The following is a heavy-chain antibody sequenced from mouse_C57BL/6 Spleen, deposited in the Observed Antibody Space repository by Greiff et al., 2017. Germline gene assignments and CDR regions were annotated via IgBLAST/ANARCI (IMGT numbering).Heavy chain of an antibody. CDR3: ACYDGYWAWFAY. D-gene: IGHD2-3*01. CDR2: INPSNGGT. Sequence: QVQLQQPGTELVKPGASVKLSCKASGYTFTSYWMHWVKQRPGQGLEWIGNINPSNGGTNYNEKFKSKATLTVDKSYSTAYMQLSSLTSEDSAVYYCACYDGYWAWFAYWGQGTLVTVSA. CDR1: GYTFTSYW. V-gene: IGHV1-53*01. J-gene: IGHJ3*01.